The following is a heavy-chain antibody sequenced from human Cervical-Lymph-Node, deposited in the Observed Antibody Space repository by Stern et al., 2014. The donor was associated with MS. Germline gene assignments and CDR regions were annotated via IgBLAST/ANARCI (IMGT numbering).Heavy chain of an antibody. Sequence: VQLVESGGGVVQPGRSLRLSCAASGFTFSSYGMHWVRQAPGKGLEGVAVISYDGSNKYYADSVKGRFTISRDNSKNTLYLQMNSLRAEDTAVYYCAKEAPHFDYWGQGTLVTVSS. J-gene: IGHJ4*02. CDR1: GFTFSSYG. CDR3: AKEAPHFDY. V-gene: IGHV3-30*18. CDR2: ISYDGSNK.